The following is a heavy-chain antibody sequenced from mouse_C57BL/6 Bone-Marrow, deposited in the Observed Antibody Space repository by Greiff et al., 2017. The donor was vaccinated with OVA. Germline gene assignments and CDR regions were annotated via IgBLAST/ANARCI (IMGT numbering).Heavy chain of an antibody. Sequence: VQLQQSVAELVRPGASVKLSCTASGFTFKNSYMHWVKQRPEQGLEWIGSIDPTNDNTTYAPKFQGKATMTADTSSNTAYLQLSSLSSEDTTVKCYAGGNYCSSIYAMDYWGQGTSVTVSS. CDR3: AGGNYCSSIYAMDY. CDR1: GFTFKNSY. D-gene: IGHD1-1*01. V-gene: IGHV14-3*01. J-gene: IGHJ4*01. CDR2: IDPTNDNT.